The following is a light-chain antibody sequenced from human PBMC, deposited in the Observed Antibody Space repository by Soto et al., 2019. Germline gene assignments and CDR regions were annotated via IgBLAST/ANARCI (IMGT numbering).Light chain of an antibody. J-gene: IGKJ4*01. CDR1: QSVSSN. CDR3: QQYNNWPLT. Sequence: ERVMTQSPGTLSVSPEERATLSCRASQSVSSNLAWYQQKPGQAPRLLIFDGSTRATGIPARFSGSGSGTEFTLTIGSLQSEDFAVYYCQQYNNWPLTFGGGTKVEIK. CDR2: DGS. V-gene: IGKV3-15*01.